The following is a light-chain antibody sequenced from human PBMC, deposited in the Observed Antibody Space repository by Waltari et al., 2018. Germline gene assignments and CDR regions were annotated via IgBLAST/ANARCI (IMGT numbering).Light chain of an antibody. J-gene: IGLJ2*01. Sequence: QSVLTPPPSVSGAPGQRVTTSCTGSRPNTGAGYHVHRYQQRPGTAPKLLIYVNTNRPSGVPDRFSASRSGTSASLAITGLQADDEADYYCQSFDSTLRNSLFGGGTKLTVL. CDR1: RPNTGAGYH. V-gene: IGLV1-40*01. CDR2: VNT. CDR3: QSFDSTLRNSL.